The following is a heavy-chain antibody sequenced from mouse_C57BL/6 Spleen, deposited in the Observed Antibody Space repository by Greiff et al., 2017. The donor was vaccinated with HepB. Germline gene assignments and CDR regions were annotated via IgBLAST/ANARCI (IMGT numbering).Heavy chain of an antibody. CDR1: GYTFTSYW. V-gene: IGHV1-55*01. CDR2: IYPGSGST. Sequence: VQLQQSGAELVKPGASVKMSCTASGYTFTSYWITWVKQRPGQGLEWIGDIYPGSGSTNYNEKFKSKATMTVDTSSSTAYMQLSSLTSEDSAVYYWARRMTTVVANYFDYWGQGTTLTVSS. CDR3: ARRMTTVVANYFDY. J-gene: IGHJ2*01. D-gene: IGHD1-1*01.